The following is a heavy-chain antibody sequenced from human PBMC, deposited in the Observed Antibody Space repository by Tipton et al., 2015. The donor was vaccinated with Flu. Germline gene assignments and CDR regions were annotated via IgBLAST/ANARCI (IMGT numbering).Heavy chain of an antibody. J-gene: IGHJ4*02. CDR3: ARGRVRPGHYYVDY. V-gene: IGHV4-34*01. D-gene: IGHD3-10*02. CDR2: INHSGST. CDR1: GGSFSGYY. Sequence: TLSLTCAVYGGSFSGYYWSWIRQPPGKGLEWIGEINHSGSTNYNPSLKSRVTISVDTSKNQFSLKLSSVTAADTAVYYCARGRVRPGHYYVDYWGQGTLVTVSS.